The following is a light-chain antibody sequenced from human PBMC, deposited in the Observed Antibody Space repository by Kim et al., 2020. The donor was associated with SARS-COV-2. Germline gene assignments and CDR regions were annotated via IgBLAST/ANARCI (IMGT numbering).Light chain of an antibody. CDR1: QDIFDC. J-gene: IGKJ4*01. V-gene: IGKV1-12*01. CDR3: LQTCVFPTH. CDR2: EAS. Sequence: SPSSMSASVGDRVTITCRASQDIFDCVAWYQQEPGKAPKLLISEASTLQSGVPSRFSGSGSGTDFTLTISSLQPEDFATYFCLQTCVFPTHFGGGTKVDIK.